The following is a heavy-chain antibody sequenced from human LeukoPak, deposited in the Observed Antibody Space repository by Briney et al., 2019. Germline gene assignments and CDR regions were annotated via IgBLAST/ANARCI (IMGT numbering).Heavy chain of an antibody. Sequence: SETPSLTCTVSGGSISSSSYYWGWIRQPPGKGLEWIGRIYYSGSTYYNPSLKSRVTISVDTSKNQFSLKLSSVTAADTAVYYCARDAYSSSWSPGGDYFDYWGQGTLVTVSS. CDR3: ARDAYSSSWSPGGDYFDY. D-gene: IGHD6-13*01. J-gene: IGHJ4*02. V-gene: IGHV4-39*07. CDR1: GGSISSSSYY. CDR2: IYYSGST.